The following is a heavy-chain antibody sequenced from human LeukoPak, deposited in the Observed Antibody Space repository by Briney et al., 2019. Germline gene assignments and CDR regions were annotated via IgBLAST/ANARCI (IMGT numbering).Heavy chain of an antibody. CDR2: IIPIFGTA. D-gene: IGHD3-16*02. J-gene: IGHJ4*02. CDR1: GGTFSSYA. V-gene: IGHV1-69*13. Sequence: ASVKVSCKASGGTFSSYAISWVRQAPGQGLEWMGGIIPIFGTANYAQKFQGRVTITADESTSTAYMELSSLRSEDTAVYYRARDVRLGELSLPYYFDYWGQGTLVTVSS. CDR3: ARDVRLGELSLPYYFDY.